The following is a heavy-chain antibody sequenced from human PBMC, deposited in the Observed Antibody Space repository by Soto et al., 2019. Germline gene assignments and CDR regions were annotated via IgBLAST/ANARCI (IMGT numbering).Heavy chain of an antibody. V-gene: IGHV3-30*18. CDR3: AKEGSSSWLYYFDY. D-gene: IGHD6-13*01. CDR1: GFTFSSYG. J-gene: IGHJ4*02. CDR2: ISYAGSNK. Sequence: LRLSCAASGFTFSSYGMHWVRQSPGKGLERVAVISYAGSNKYYADSVKGRFNISRDNSKNTLYLQMKSLRDEDTAVFYCAKEGSSSWLYYFDYWGQGTLVTVSS.